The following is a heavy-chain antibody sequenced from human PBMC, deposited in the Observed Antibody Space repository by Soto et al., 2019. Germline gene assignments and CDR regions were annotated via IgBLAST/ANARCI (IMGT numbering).Heavy chain of an antibody. D-gene: IGHD3-10*01. V-gene: IGHV3-30-3*01. CDR1: GFTFSSYA. Sequence: GGSLRLSCAASGFTFSSYAMHWVRQAPGKGLEWVAVISYDGSNKYYADSVKGRFTISRDNSKNTLYLQMNSLRAEDTAVYYCARGDLPFVGGVDYWGQGTLVTVSS. CDR3: ARGDLPFVGGVDY. CDR2: ISYDGSNK. J-gene: IGHJ4*02.